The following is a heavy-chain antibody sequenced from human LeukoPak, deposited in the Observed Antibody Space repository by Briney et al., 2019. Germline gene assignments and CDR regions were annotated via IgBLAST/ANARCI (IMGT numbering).Heavy chain of an antibody. J-gene: IGHJ5*02. D-gene: IGHD3-10*01. V-gene: IGHV4-34*01. CDR2: INHSGST. Sequence: SETLSLTCAVYGGSFSGYYWSWIRQPPGKGLEWIGEINHSGSTNYNPSLKSRVTISVDTSRNQFSLKLSSVTAADTAIYYCARDSGTTGEVKFDPWGQGILVTVSS. CDR3: ARDSGTTGEVKFDP. CDR1: GGSFSGYY.